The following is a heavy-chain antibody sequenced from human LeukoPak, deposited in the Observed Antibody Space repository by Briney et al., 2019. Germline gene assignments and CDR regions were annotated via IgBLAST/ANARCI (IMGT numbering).Heavy chain of an antibody. J-gene: IGHJ1*01. CDR1: GYTLTELS. Sequence: ASVKVSCKVSGYTLTELSMHWVRQAPGKGLEWMGGFDPEDGETIYAQKFQGRVTMTEDTSTDTAYMELSSLRSEDTAVYYCATGGIAAAGTEYFQHWGQGTLVTVSS. CDR3: ATGGIAAAGTEYFQH. V-gene: IGHV1-24*01. CDR2: FDPEDGET. D-gene: IGHD6-13*01.